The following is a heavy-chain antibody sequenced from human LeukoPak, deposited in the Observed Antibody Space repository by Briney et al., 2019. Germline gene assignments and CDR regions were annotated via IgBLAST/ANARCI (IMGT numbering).Heavy chain of an antibody. CDR1: GFTFSNYW. D-gene: IGHD7-27*01. Sequence: GGSLRLSCAASGFTFSNYWMGWVRQAPGKGLEWAANIKQDGSEIYYVDSVKGRFTISRDTAKDSLYLQMNSLRAEDTAVYYCAREGGNWGEGYFDYWGQGTLVTVSS. CDR3: AREGGNWGEGYFDY. CDR2: IKQDGSEI. J-gene: IGHJ4*02. V-gene: IGHV3-7*01.